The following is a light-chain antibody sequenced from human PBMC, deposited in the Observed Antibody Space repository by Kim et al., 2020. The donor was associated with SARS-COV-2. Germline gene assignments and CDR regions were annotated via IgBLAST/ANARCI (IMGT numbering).Light chain of an antibody. CDR1: QGISSW. CDR2: AAS. J-gene: IGKJ4*01. Sequence: DIQMTQSPSSVSASIGDRVTITCRASQGISSWLAWYQRKPGKAPKLLIYAASTLQSGVPSRFSGSGSGTDFTLTISSLQPEDFATYSCQQGNTVPLTFGGGTKVDI. V-gene: IGKV1-12*01. CDR3: QQGNTVPLT.